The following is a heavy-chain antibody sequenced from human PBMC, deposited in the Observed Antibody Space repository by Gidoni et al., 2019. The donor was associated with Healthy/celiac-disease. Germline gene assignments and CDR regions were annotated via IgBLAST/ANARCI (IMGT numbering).Heavy chain of an antibody. CDR1: GFTFNSYA. CDR2: ISGSGCST. D-gene: IGHD5-18*01. J-gene: IGHJ6*02. Sequence: EVQLLESGGGLVQPGGSLRLSCAASGFTFNSYAMSWVRQAPGKGLEWVSAISGSGCSTYYADSVKGRFTISRDNSKNTLYLQMNSLRAEDTAVYYCAKAVDTATSYYYYGMDVWGQGTTVTVSS. CDR3: AKAVDTATSYYYYGMDV. V-gene: IGHV3-23*01.